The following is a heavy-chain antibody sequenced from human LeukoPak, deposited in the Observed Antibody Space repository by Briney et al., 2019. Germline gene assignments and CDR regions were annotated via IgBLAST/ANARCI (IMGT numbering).Heavy chain of an antibody. J-gene: IGHJ6*02. CDR1: GLTFSSHW. CDR3: ARDYGRSRDYGMDV. D-gene: IGHD3-10*01. V-gene: IGHV3-74*01. Sequence: GGSLRLSCAASGLTFSSHWMHWVRQAPGKGLVWVSRITNDGSSTTYADSVKGRFTISRDNAKNMSYLQVNSLRAEDTAVYYCARDYGRSRDYGMDVWGQGTTVTVSS. CDR2: ITNDGSST.